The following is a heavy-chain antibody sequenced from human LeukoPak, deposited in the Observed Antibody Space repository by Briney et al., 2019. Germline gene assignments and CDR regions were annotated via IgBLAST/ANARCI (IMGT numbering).Heavy chain of an antibody. CDR2: IYYSGST. Sequence: SETLSLTCTVSGGSISSGDYYWSWIRQPPGKGLEWIGYIYYSGSTYYNPSLKSRVTISVDTSKNQFSLKLSSVTAADTAVYYRARVGNDGGDDAFDIWGQGTMVTVSS. J-gene: IGHJ3*02. D-gene: IGHD2-21*01. CDR3: ARVGNDGGDDAFDI. V-gene: IGHV4-30-4*01. CDR1: GGSISSGDYY.